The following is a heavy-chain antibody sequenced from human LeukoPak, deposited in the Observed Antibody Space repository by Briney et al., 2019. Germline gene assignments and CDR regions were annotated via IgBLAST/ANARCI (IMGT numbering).Heavy chain of an antibody. Sequence: SGGSLRLSCAASGFTFSNYSMNRVRQAPGKGLEWVSYISSSSSPIYYADSVKGRFTISRDNAKNSLYLQMNSLRAEDTAVYYCARDRYESYWGQGTLVTVSS. CDR2: ISSSSSPI. V-gene: IGHV3-48*01. D-gene: IGHD3-9*01. CDR3: ARDRYESY. CDR1: GFTFSNYS. J-gene: IGHJ4*02.